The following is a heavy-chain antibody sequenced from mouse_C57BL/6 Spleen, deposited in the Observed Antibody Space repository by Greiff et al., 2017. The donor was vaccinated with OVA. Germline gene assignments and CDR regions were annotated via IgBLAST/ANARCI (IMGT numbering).Heavy chain of an antibody. CDR3: ARDTTVVARYAMDY. D-gene: IGHD1-1*01. Sequence: QVQLQQSGAELARPGASVKLSCKASGYTFTSYGISWVKQRTGQGLEWIGEIYPRSGNTYYNEKFKGKATLTADKSSSTAYMELRSLTSEDSAVYFCARDTTVVARYAMDYWGQGTSVTVSS. V-gene: IGHV1-81*01. CDR2: IYPRSGNT. CDR1: GYTFTSYG. J-gene: IGHJ4*01.